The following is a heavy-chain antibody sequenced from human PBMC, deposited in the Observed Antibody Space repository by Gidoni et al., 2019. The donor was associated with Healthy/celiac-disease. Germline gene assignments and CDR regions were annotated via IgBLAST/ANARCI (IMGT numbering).Heavy chain of an antibody. CDR3: ARGGGYCSGGSCSDDAFDI. J-gene: IGHJ3*02. D-gene: IGHD2-15*01. V-gene: IGHV3-66*01. Sequence: VQLLESGGGLVQPGGSLKLSCAASGFTVRSNSMSWVRQAPGKGLEWVSVIYSGGSTYYADSVKGRFTISRDNSKNTLYLQMNSLRAEDTAVYYCARGGGYCSGGSCSDDAFDIWGQGTMVTVSS. CDR1: GFTVRSNS. CDR2: IYSGGST.